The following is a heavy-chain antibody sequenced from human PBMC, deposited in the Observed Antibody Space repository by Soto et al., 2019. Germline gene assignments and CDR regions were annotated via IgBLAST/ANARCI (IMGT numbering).Heavy chain of an antibody. J-gene: IGHJ4*02. Sequence: EVQLAESGGGMVQPGGSLRLSCVASGFTFSSYDMHWVRQAPGKGLEYVSSISSNGGTTYYGNSVKGRFTISRDNSKNTLYLQMGSLRAEDMAVYYCVRRVSGNYDYWGKGTVVTVSS. CDR3: VRRVSGNYDY. CDR1: GFTFSSYD. CDR2: ISSNGGTT. V-gene: IGHV3-64*01. D-gene: IGHD1-7*01.